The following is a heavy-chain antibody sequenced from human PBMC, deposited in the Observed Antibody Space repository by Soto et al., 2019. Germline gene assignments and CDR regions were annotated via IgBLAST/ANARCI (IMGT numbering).Heavy chain of an antibody. Sequence: SETLSLTCTVSGASINSDDYYWSWIRQPPGKGLEWIGYISHSGNTYYSPSLQSRVAISVDTSRNQFSLRLNSVTAADTAAYYCARASTVTTGAKFDSWGQGALVTVSS. V-gene: IGHV4-30-4*01. CDR2: ISHSGNT. D-gene: IGHD4-17*01. CDR1: GASINSDDYY. J-gene: IGHJ4*02. CDR3: ARASTVTTGAKFDS.